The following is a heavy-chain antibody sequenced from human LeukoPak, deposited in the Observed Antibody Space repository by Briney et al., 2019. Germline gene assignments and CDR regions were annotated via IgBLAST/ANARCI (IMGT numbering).Heavy chain of an antibody. Sequence: GGSLRLSCAASGFTFSNYGMHWVRQAPGKGLEWVAVISYDGSKKYYADSVKGRFTISRDNSKSTLYLQMDTLRAEDTAVYYCASGEQQLVLGGIDYWGQGTLVTVSS. J-gene: IGHJ4*02. V-gene: IGHV3-30*03. CDR2: ISYDGSKK. D-gene: IGHD6-13*01. CDR1: GFTFSNYG. CDR3: ASGEQQLVLGGIDY.